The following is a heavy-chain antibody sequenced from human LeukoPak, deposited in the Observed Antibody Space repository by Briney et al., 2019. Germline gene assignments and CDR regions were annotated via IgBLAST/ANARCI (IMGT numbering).Heavy chain of an antibody. V-gene: IGHV3-11*01. CDR2: ISTSGSYTYR. CDR1: GFTFSDYY. Sequence: GGSLRLSCVASGFTFSDYYMSWLRQAPGKGLEWISYISTSGSYTYRHYADSVKGRFTISRDDAKNSLYLEMNSLRGDDTAVYYCARDKYLGWFDPWGQGTLVTVSS. CDR3: ARDKYLGWFDP. J-gene: IGHJ5*02. D-gene: IGHD3-16*01.